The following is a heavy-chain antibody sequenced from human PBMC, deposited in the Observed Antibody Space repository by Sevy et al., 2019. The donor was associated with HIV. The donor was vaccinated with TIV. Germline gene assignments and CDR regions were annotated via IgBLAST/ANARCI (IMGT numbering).Heavy chain of an antibody. CDR3: ARAGSSSWSGYNWFDP. Sequence: SETLSLTCTVSGGSISSGGYYWSWIRQYPGKGLEWIGYIYYSGSTYYNPSLKSRVTISVDTSKNQFSLKLSSVTAADTAVYYCARAGSSSWSGYNWFDPWGQGTLVTVSS. CDR1: GGSISSGGYY. V-gene: IGHV4-31*03. D-gene: IGHD6-13*01. CDR2: IYYSGST. J-gene: IGHJ5*02.